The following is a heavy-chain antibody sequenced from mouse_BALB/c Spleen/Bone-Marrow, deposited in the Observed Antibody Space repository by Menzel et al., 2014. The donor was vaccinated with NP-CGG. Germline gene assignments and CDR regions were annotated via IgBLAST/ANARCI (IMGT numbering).Heavy chain of an antibody. V-gene: IGHV5-6-3*01. CDR2: INSNGDTT. CDR1: GFTFSNYG. D-gene: IGHD2-3*01. Sequence: VQLKDSGGGLVQPGGSLKLSCAASGFTFSNYGMSWVRQTPDKRLELVATINSNGDTTYYSDSVKGRFTISRDNAKNTLYLQMNSLKSGDTAMYYCARDGYYVGFAYWGQGTLVTVSA. CDR3: ARDGYYVGFAY. J-gene: IGHJ3*01.